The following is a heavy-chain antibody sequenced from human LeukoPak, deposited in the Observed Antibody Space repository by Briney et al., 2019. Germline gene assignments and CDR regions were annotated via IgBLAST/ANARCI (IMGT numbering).Heavy chain of an antibody. V-gene: IGHV3-7*01. J-gene: IGHJ4*02. D-gene: IGHD1-26*01. CDR1: GFSFSTSW. CDR3: ANLWERGF. Sequence: GGSLRLSCVASGFSFSTSWMDWVRQAPGKGLEWVASMKKDGSEIYYMDSVKGRLIISRDNARNSLYLQMNSLRVEDTARYFCANLWERGFWGQGTLVTVSS. CDR2: MKKDGSEI.